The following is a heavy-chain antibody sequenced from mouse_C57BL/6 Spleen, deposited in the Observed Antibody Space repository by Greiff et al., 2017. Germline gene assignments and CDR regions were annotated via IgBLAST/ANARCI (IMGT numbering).Heavy chain of an antibody. V-gene: IGHV1-26*01. CDR3: ARREDY. J-gene: IGHJ2*01. CDR2: INPNNGGT. Sequence: VQLQQSGPELVKPGASVKISCKASGYTFTDYYMNWVKQSHGKSLEWIGDINPNNGGTSYNQKFKGKATLTVGKSSSTAYMELRSLTSEDSAVYYCARREDYWGQGTTLTVSS. CDR1: GYTFTDYY.